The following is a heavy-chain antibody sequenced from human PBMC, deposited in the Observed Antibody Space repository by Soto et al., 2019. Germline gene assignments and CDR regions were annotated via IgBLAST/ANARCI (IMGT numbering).Heavy chain of an antibody. CDR3: ARKYYYGSGSFGY. CDR2: IYYSGST. CDR1: GGSISSGGYY. Sequence: PSETLSLTCTVSGGSISSGGYYWSWIRQHPGKGLEWIGYIYYSGSTYYNPSLKSRVTISVDTSKNQFSLKLSSVTAADTAVYYCARKYYYGSGSFGYWGQGTLVTVSS. D-gene: IGHD3-10*01. J-gene: IGHJ4*02. V-gene: IGHV4-31*03.